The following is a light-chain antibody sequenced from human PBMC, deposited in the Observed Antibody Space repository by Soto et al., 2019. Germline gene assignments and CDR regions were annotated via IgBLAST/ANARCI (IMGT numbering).Light chain of an antibody. CDR1: QSISSSH. CDR2: GAC. Sequence: EIVLTQSPDTLSLSQGERATLSCRTSQSISSSHLAWYQQKPGQAPRLLMYGACNRATGIPDRFSGSGSGTDLTLTISRLEPEDLAVYYCHQYGASPRTFGQGTEVEIK. J-gene: IGKJ1*01. CDR3: HQYGASPRT. V-gene: IGKV3-20*01.